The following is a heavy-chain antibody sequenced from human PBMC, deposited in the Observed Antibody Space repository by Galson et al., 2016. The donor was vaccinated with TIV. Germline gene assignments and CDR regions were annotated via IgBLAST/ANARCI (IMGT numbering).Heavy chain of an antibody. Sequence: SLRLSCAASGFTFNNYAMHWVCQAPGKGLEWVSGISGSGGITYIAESVKGRFAISRDNSRDTLYLQLNSLRAEDTAVYYCAKRRNYGGDALESWGQGTMVTVSS. J-gene: IGHJ3*02. D-gene: IGHD4-23*01. V-gene: IGHV3-23*01. CDR1: GFTFNNYA. CDR2: ISGSGGIT. CDR3: AKRRNYGGDALES.